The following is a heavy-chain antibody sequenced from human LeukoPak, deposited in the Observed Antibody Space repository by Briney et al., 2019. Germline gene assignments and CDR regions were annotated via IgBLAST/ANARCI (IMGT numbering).Heavy chain of an antibody. CDR2: IYTSVNT. D-gene: IGHD3-16*01. CDR3: AREVHDYVWGSQHDALDI. CDR1: GGSISSGSYY. J-gene: IGHJ3*02. Sequence: SETLSLTCTVSGGSISSGSYYWSWIRQPVGKGLEWIGRIYTSVNTNYNPSLKSRVSISVVTSKNQFSLQLSSVTAADTAVYYCAREVHDYVWGSQHDALDIWGQGTMVTVSS. V-gene: IGHV4-61*02.